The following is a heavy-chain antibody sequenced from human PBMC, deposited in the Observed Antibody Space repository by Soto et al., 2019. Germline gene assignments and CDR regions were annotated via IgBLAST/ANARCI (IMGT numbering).Heavy chain of an antibody. CDR1: GFTFSSYG. CDR2: IWYDGSNK. Sequence: PGGSLSLSCAASGFTFSSYGMHWVRQAPGKGLEWVAVIWYDGSNKYYADSVKGRFTISRDNSKNTLYLQMNSLRAEDTAVYYCARADPHYYYYYMDVWGKGTTVTVSS. V-gene: IGHV3-33*01. CDR3: ARADPHYYYYYMDV. J-gene: IGHJ6*03.